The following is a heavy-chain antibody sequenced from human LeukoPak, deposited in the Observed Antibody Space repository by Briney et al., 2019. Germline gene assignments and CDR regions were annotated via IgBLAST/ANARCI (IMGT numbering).Heavy chain of an antibody. CDR3: AKALVTEQAGVFGS. CDR2: ISYDVSNQ. Sequence: GGSLRLSCGASRYIFRSYRMHWVPRAPDKGLEGVAVISYDVSNQYYADSVKGRFTISRDNSKNMVYLQMNSLRPEYTAVYYCAKALVTEQAGVFGSWGQGTLVTVSS. D-gene: IGHD3-10*01. V-gene: IGHV3-30*18. CDR1: RYIFRSYR. J-gene: IGHJ4*02.